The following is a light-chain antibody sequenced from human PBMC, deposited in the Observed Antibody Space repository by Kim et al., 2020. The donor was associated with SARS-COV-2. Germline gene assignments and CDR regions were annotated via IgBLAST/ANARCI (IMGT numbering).Light chain of an antibody. CDR3: KQYETYWT. CDR2: QAS. V-gene: IGKV1-5*03. CDR1: QSIDGW. Sequence: DIQMTQSPSTLSAFVGDRVTITCRASQSIDGWLAWYQQRPGKAPRLLIYQASKLADGVPSRFSGSGSGTDFTLTVFNLQPDDSAVYYCKQYETYWTFGPGTRVEIK. J-gene: IGKJ1*01.